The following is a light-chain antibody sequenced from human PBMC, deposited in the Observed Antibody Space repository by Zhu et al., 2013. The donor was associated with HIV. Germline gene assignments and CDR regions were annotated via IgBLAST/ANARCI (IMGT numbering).Light chain of an antibody. CDR2: AAS. CDR1: RDLKSN. CDR3: QQNDSSSLT. V-gene: IGKV3-20*01. J-gene: IGKJ4*01. Sequence: EIVMTQSPATLSVSPGDRATLSCRASRDLKSNLAWYQQRPGQAPRLLIYAASSRATGIPDRFSGSGSGTDFTLSISRLDPEDFAVYYCQQNDSSSLTFGGGTTVEI.